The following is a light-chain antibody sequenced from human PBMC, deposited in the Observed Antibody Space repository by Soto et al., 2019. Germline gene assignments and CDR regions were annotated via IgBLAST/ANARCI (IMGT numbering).Light chain of an antibody. CDR2: LNSDGSH. V-gene: IGLV4-69*01. J-gene: IGLJ2*01. CDR3: QTWGTGIVI. CDR1: SGHSSYA. Sequence: QAVVTQSPSASASLGASVKLTCTLSSGHSSYAIAWHQQQPEKGPRYLMKLNSDGSHSKGDGIPDRFSGFSSGAERYRTISSLQSEDEADYFCQTWGTGIVIFGGGTKVTVL.